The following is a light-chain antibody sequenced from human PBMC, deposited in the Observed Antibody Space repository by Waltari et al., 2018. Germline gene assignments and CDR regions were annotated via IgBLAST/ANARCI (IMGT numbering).Light chain of an antibody. V-gene: IGKV3-15*01. CDR2: AAS. CDR1: QSVSSN. CDR3: QQYHASPPLT. Sequence: EIVMTQSPATLSVSPGERAALSCRASQSVSSNLAWYQQRPGQAPRLLIYAASTRATGIPGRFSGSGSGTEVTLTISSLQSEDVAVYYCQQYHASPPLTFGGGTKVEIK. J-gene: IGKJ4*01.